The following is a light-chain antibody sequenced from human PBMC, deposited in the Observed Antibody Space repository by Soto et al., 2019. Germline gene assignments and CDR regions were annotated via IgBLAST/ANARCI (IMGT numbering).Light chain of an antibody. V-gene: IGKV3-15*01. CDR2: GAS. CDR3: QQYNNSPLT. J-gene: IGKJ3*01. Sequence: EIVMTQSPATLSVSPGERATLSCRASQSVSSNLAWYQQKPGQAPRLLIYGASTRATGIPARFSGSGSGTEFTLTISSLQSEDFAFYYCQQYNNSPLTFGPGTKVDIK. CDR1: QSVSSN.